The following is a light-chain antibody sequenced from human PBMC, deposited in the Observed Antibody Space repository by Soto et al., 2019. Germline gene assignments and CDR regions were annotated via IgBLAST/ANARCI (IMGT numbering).Light chain of an antibody. Sequence: QSVLTQPPSASGTPGQRVTMSCSGSRPNIGSNTVNWYQQFPGTAPKVLIYSNDQRPSGVPDRFSGSKSDTSASLAISGLQSEDEADYYCGAWEDNLKVVVFGGGTKLTVL. CDR1: RPNIGSNT. V-gene: IGLV1-44*01. J-gene: IGLJ2*01. CDR2: SND. CDR3: GAWEDNLKVVV.